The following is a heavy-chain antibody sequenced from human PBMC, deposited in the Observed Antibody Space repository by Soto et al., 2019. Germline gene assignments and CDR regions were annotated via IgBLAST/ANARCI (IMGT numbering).Heavy chain of an antibody. CDR2: IIPICGTA. Sequence: QVQLVQSGAEVKKPGSSVKVSCKASGGTFSSYAVSWVRQAPGQGLEWMGGIIPICGTANYAQKFQGRVTITADESTSTAYMELSSLRSEDTAVYYCARAKSYSSSWYDAFDIWGQGTMVTVSS. CDR1: GGTFSSYA. D-gene: IGHD6-13*01. J-gene: IGHJ3*02. CDR3: ARAKSYSSSWYDAFDI. V-gene: IGHV1-69*01.